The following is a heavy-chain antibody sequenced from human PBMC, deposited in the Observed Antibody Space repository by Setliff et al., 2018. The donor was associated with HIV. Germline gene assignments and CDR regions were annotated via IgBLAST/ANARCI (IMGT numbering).Heavy chain of an antibody. V-gene: IGHV3-30*02. CDR3: AKDLGLREGSSPFDN. D-gene: IGHD3-16*01. CDR1: GFTFKTFA. Sequence: PGGSLRLSCGASGFTFKTFAMHWVRQAPGKGLEWVTFIRYDGSDIHYADSVKGRFTISRDNSKNTLYLQMNSLRVEDAAVYYCAKDLGLREGSSPFDNWGQGTLVTVSS. CDR2: IRYDGSDI. J-gene: IGHJ4*02.